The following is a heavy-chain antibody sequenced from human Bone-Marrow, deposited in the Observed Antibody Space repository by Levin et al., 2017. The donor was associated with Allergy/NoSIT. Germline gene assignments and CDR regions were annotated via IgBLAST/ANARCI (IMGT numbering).Heavy chain of an antibody. CDR2: IYYSGNT. Sequence: SQTLSLTCTVSGGSISGGGYYWSWIRQHPGKGLEWIGYIYYSGNTYYNPSLKSRVIISVVTSKNQLSLKLTSVTGAYTAVYYCARFNGYDFDYWGQGTLVTVSS. J-gene: IGHJ4*02. CDR1: GGSISGGGYY. CDR3: ARFNGYDFDY. D-gene: IGHD5-12*01. V-gene: IGHV4-31*03.